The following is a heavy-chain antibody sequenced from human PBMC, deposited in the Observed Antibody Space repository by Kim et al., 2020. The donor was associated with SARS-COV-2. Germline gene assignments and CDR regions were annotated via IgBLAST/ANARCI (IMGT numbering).Heavy chain of an antibody. V-gene: IGHV1-69*04. J-gene: IGHJ5*02. CDR3: ARDRRAVAGNNWFDP. Sequence: RTFQGRVTITADKSTSTAYMELSSLRSEDTAVYYCARDRRAVAGNNWFDPWGQGTLVTVSS. D-gene: IGHD6-19*01.